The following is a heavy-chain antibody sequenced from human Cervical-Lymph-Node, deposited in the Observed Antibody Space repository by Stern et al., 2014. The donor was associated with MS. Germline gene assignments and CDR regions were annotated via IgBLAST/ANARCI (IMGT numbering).Heavy chain of an antibody. CDR1: GGSISSAGYY. V-gene: IGHV4-31*03. CDR3: ARRRYSGYDDFDY. J-gene: IGHJ4*02. Sequence: QLQLQESGPGLVKPSHTLSLTCTVSGGSISSAGYYWSWIRQHPGKGLEWIGYIHHSGTAYYSPSLKSRVTISVDTSKNQLSLNLRSVTAADTAVYYCARRRYSGYDDFDYWGQGILVTVSS. D-gene: IGHD5-12*01. CDR2: IHHSGTA.